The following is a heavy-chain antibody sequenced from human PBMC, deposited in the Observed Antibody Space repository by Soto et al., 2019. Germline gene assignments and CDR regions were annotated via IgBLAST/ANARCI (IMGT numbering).Heavy chain of an antibody. Sequence: QITLKESGPTLVKPTQTLTLTCTFSGFSLSTSGVGVGWIRQPPGKALEWLALIYWDDDKRYSPSLKSRLTITKDTSKNQVVHTMTNMDPVDTATYYCAHRRGSGSYYGDFDYWGQGTLLTVSS. J-gene: IGHJ4*02. D-gene: IGHD1-26*01. CDR3: AHRRGSGSYYGDFDY. CDR1: GFSLSTSGVG. V-gene: IGHV2-5*02. CDR2: IYWDDDK.